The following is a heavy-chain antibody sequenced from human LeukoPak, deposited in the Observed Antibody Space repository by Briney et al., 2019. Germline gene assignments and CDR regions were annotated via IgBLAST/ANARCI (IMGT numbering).Heavy chain of an antibody. CDR3: AIDLHLFRTRPDFDF. D-gene: IGHD3-10*01. Sequence: ASVKVSCKASGYTFTGYYMHWVRQAPGQGLEWMGWINPNSGGTNYAQKFQGRVTMTRDTSTSTAYMELSSLRSEDTAVYYCAIDLHLFRTRPDFDFWGQGTLVTVSS. CDR1: GYTFTGYY. J-gene: IGHJ4*02. CDR2: INPNSGGT. V-gene: IGHV1-2*02.